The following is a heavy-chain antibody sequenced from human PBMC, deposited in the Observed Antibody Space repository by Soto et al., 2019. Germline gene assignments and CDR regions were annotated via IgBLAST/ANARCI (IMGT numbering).Heavy chain of an antibody. V-gene: IGHV1-69-2*01. CDR2: VDPEDGET. D-gene: IGHD1-26*01. Sequence: ASVKVSCKVSGYTFTDYYMHWVQQAPGKGLEWMGLVDPEDGETIYAEKFQGRVTITADTSTDTAYMELSSLRSEDTAVYYCAPGIVGAEFDYWGQGTLVTVSS. CDR1: GYTFTDYY. CDR3: APGIVGAEFDY. J-gene: IGHJ4*02.